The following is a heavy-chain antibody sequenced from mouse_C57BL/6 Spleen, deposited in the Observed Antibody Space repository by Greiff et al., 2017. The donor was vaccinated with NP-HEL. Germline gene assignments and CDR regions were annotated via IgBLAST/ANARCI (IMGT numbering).Heavy chain of an antibody. J-gene: IGHJ3*01. Sequence: QVQLKQSGPELVKPGASVKISCTASGFAFSSSWMNWVQQRPGKGLEWIGRIYPGDGDTNYNGKFKGKATLTADKSSSTDYMQLSSLTSEDSAVYFCAGGGYGAFAYWGQGTLVTVSA. CDR3: AGGGYGAFAY. V-gene: IGHV1-82*01. CDR1: GFAFSSSW. CDR2: IYPGDGDT. D-gene: IGHD1-1*01.